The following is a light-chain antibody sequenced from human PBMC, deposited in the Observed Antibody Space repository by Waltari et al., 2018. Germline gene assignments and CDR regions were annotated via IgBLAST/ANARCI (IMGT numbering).Light chain of an antibody. CDR2: KAS. Sequence: DIQMTQSPSPLYASVGDRVTITCPASKSISSWLAWYQQKPGKAPKLLIYKASSLESGVPSRFSGSGSGTEFTLTISSLQPDDFATYYCQQYNSYSSFGQGTKVEIK. V-gene: IGKV1-5*03. CDR1: KSISSW. J-gene: IGKJ1*01. CDR3: QQYNSYSS.